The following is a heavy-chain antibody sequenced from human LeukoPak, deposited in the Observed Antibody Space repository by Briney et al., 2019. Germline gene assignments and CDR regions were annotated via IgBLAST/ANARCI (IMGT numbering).Heavy chain of an antibody. CDR3: VRWGQEAGIHR. Sequence: GVSLRLSCEPSVFTFSSFCTGCVRHSPEKGREGVANKHPAGSETSYVHSVNGRFTIARDNGKESMFLHMHSRRAEEMAVYYCVRWGQEAGIHRWRQGTGVTLSS. V-gene: IGHV3-7*01. J-gene: IGHJ5*02. CDR2: KHPAGSET. CDR1: VFTFSSFC. D-gene: IGHD6-19*01.